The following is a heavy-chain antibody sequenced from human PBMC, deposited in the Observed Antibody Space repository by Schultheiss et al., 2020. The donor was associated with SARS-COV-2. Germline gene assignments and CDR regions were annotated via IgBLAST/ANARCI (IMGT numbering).Heavy chain of an antibody. J-gene: IGHJ3*02. CDR1: GFTFSSYW. Sequence: GGSLRLSCAASGFTFSSYWMSWVRQAPGKGLEWVANIKQDGSEKYYVDSVKGRFTISRDNAKNSLYLQMNSLRAEDTAVYYCARGFTYYYDSSGYSRVGSAFDIWGQGTMVTVSS. V-gene: IGHV3-7*03. CDR2: IKQDGSEK. D-gene: IGHD3-22*01. CDR3: ARGFTYYYDSSGYSRVGSAFDI.